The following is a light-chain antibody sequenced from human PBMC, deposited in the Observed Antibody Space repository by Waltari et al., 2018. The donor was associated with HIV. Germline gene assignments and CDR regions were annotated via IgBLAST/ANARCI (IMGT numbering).Light chain of an antibody. CDR3: QQFGSSPPYT. V-gene: IGKV3-20*01. CDR1: QSVSSSY. Sequence: IVLTQSPRTLSLSPCERATLSCRASQSVSSSYLAWYQQKPGQAPRLRIYGASSRATGIPDRFSGSGSGTDFTLTISRLEPEDFAVYYCQQFGSSPPYTFGQGTKLEIK. CDR2: GAS. J-gene: IGKJ2*01.